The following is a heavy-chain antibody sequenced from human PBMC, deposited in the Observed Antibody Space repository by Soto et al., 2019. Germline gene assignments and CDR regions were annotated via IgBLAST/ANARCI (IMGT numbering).Heavy chain of an antibody. Sequence: RGSLRLSCAASGFTFSSYAMHWVRQAPGKGLEWVAVISYDGSNKYYADSVKGRLTISRDNSKNTLYLQMNSLRAEDTAMYYCAKGIRDTNGYYNYFDCWGQGTLVTVSS. CDR2: ISYDGSNK. V-gene: IGHV3-30-3*01. J-gene: IGHJ4*02. CDR1: GFTFSSYA. D-gene: IGHD3-22*01. CDR3: AKGIRDTNGYYNYFDC.